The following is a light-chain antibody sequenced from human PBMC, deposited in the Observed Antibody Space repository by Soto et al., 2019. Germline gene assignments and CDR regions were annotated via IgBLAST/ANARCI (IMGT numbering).Light chain of an antibody. CDR1: HSVSSSY. V-gene: IGKV3-20*01. Sequence: EIVLTQSPGTLSLSPGERATLSCRASHSVSSSYLAWYQQKPGQAPRLLIFGASSRATGIPARFSGSGSGTDFTLTISRLEPEDFAVYICQQSARSPWTFGQGTKVEI. J-gene: IGKJ1*01. CDR2: GAS. CDR3: QQSARSPWT.